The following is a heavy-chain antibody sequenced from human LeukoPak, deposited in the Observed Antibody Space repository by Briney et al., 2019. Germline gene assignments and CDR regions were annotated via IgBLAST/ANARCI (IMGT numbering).Heavy chain of an antibody. CDR3: ARHAAYYDFWSGYRANWFDP. Sequence: SETLSLTCAVSGYSISSGYYWGWIRQPPGKGLEWIGSIYHSGSTYYNPSLKSRVTISVDTSKNQFSLKLSSVTAADTAVYYCARHAAYYDFWSGYRANWFDPWGQGTLVTVSS. D-gene: IGHD3-3*01. J-gene: IGHJ5*02. CDR1: GYSISSGYY. V-gene: IGHV4-38-2*01. CDR2: IYHSGST.